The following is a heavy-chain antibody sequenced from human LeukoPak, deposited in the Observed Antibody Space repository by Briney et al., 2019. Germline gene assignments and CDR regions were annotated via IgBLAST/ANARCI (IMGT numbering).Heavy chain of an antibody. CDR3: ARDFHRRYYDSSGYNAFDI. V-gene: IGHV3-48*04. Sequence: PSETLSLTCAVYGGSFSVYHWNWVRQAPGKGLEWVSYISAISSSSTYYADSVKGRFTISRDNAKNSLYLQMNSLRAEDTAVYYCARDFHRRYYDSSGYNAFDIWGQGTMVTVSS. J-gene: IGHJ3*02. CDR1: GGSFSVYH. D-gene: IGHD3-22*01. CDR2: ISAISSSST.